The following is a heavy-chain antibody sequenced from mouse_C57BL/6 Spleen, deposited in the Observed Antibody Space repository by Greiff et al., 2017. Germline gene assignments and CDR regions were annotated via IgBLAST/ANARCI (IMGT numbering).Heavy chain of an antibody. CDR1: GYSITSGYY. D-gene: IGHD2-10*01. CDR3: AILLSYGEMDY. CDR2: IRYDGSN. V-gene: IGHV3-6*01. Sequence: EVKLVESGPGLVKPSQSLSLTCSVTGYSITSGYYWNWIRQFPGNKLEWMGYIRYDGSNNYNPSLKNRISITRDTSKNQFFLKWNSVSTEDTATYYCAILLSYGEMDYWGQGTSVTVSS. J-gene: IGHJ4*01.